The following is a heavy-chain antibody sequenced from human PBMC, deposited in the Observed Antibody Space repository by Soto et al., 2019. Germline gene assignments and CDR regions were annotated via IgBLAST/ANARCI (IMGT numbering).Heavy chain of an antibody. J-gene: IGHJ4*02. CDR3: AREFPYYGSSDSYHDY. CDR1: GESVSGNSAA. CDR2: TYYRSRWYN. V-gene: IGHV6-1*01. Sequence: SQTLSLTCAISGESVSGNSAAWNWIRQSPSRGLEWLGRTYYRSRWYNDYAVSVKSRITVTPDTSKNQFSLHLNSVTPENTAVYYCAREFPYYGSSDSYHDYWGQGALVTVSS. D-gene: IGHD3-16*01.